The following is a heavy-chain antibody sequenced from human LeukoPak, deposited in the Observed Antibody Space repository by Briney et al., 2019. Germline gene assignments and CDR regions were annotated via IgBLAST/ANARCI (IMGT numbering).Heavy chain of an antibody. CDR2: INPNSGGT. CDR1: GYTFTGYY. V-gene: IGHV1-2*02. J-gene: IGHJ6*03. D-gene: IGHD6-13*01. CDR3: ARDDPGYGSRYYYYYMDV. Sequence: GASVKVSCKASGYTFTGYYMHWVRQAPGQGLEWMGWINPNSGGTNYAQKFQGRVTMTRDTSISTAYMELSRLRSDDTAVYYCARDDPGYGSRYYYYYMDVWGKGTTVTVSS.